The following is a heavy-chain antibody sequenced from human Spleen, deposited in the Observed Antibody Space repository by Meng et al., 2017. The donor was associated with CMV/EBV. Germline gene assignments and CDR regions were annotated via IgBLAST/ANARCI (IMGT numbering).Heavy chain of an antibody. V-gene: IGHV3-7*01. Sequence: GGSLRLSCAASGFTFSSYWMSWVRQAPGKGLEWVANIKQDGSEKYYVDSVKGRFTISRDNAKNSLYLQMNSLRAEDTAVYYCARVGYCSSTSCYLWYFDLWGRGTLVTVSS. J-gene: IGHJ2*01. CDR3: ARVGYCSSTSCYLWYFDL. CDR2: IKQDGSEK. CDR1: GFTFSSYW. D-gene: IGHD2-2*03.